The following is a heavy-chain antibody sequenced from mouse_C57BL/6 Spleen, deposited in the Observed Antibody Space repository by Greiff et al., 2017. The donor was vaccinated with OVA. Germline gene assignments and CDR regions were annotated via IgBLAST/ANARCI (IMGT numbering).Heavy chain of an antibody. D-gene: IGHD1-1*01. Sequence: VQLQQPGAELVRPGTSVKLSCKASGYTFTSYWMHWVKQRPGQGLEWIGVIDPSDSYTNYNQKFKGKATLTVDTSSSTAYMQLSSLTSEDSAVYYCARDGSSYEGWFAYWGQGTLVTVSA. CDR2: IDPSDSYT. CDR1: GYTFTSYW. V-gene: IGHV1-59*01. J-gene: IGHJ3*01. CDR3: ARDGSSYEGWFAY.